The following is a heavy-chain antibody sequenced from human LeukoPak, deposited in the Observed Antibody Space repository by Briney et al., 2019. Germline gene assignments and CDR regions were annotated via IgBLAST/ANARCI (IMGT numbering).Heavy chain of an antibody. J-gene: IGHJ4*02. Sequence: SETLSLTCTVSGGSISSSSYYWGWIRQPPGKGLEWIGSIYYSGSTYYNPSLKSRVTISVDTSKNQFSLKLSSVTAADTAVYYCARRISVYSSSPFAFLWGQGTLVTVSS. CDR3: ARRISVYSSSPFAFL. D-gene: IGHD6-6*01. CDR1: GGSISSSSYY. CDR2: IYYSGST. V-gene: IGHV4-39*01.